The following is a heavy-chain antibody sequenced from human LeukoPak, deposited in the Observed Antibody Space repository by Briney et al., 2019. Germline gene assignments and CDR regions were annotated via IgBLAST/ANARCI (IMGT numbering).Heavy chain of an antibody. Sequence: GGSLRLSCAASGFTFSSYGMHWVRQAPGKGLEWVAFIRYDGSNKYYADSVKGRFTISRDNSKNTLYLQMNSLRAEDTAVYYCAKELGYCSSTSCRYWGQGTLVTVSS. J-gene: IGHJ4*02. CDR2: IRYDGSNK. CDR3: AKELGYCSSTSCRY. D-gene: IGHD2-2*01. V-gene: IGHV3-30*02. CDR1: GFTFSSYG.